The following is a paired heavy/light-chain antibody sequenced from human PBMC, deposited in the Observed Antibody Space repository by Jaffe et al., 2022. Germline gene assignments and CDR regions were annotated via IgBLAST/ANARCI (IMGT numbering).Light chain of an antibody. V-gene: IGKV3D-20*01. CDR1: QSVSSSY. J-gene: IGKJ4*01. CDR3: QQYGSSPPLT. CDR2: DAS. Sequence: EIVLTQSPATLSLSPGERATLSCGASQSVSSSYLAWYQQKPGLAPRLLIYDASSRATGIPDRFSGSGSGTDFTLTISRLEPEDFAVYYCQQYGSSPPLTFGGGTKVEIK.
Heavy chain of an antibody. CDR1: GFTVSSNY. CDR2: IYSGGST. CDR3: ARSGLRYFDWLWGDAFDI. V-gene: IGHV3-66*02. J-gene: IGHJ3*02. D-gene: IGHD3-9*01. Sequence: EVQLVESGGGLVQPGGSLRLSCAASGFTVSSNYMSWVRQAPGKGLEWVSVIYSGGSTYYADSVKGRFTISRDNSKNTLYLQMNSLRAEDTAVYYCARSGLRYFDWLWGDAFDIWGQGTMVTVSS.